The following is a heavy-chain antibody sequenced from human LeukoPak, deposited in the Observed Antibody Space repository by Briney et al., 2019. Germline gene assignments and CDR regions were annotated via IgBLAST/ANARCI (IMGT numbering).Heavy chain of an antibody. CDR2: IYYSGST. CDR3: ARRHDYGDYSPLVWYFDL. J-gene: IGHJ2*01. CDR1: GGSISSYY. Sequence: SETLSLTCTVSGGSISSYYWSWIRQPPGKGLEWIGYIYYSGSTNYNPSLKSRVTISVDTSKNQFSLKLSSVTAADTAVYYCARRHDYGDYSPLVWYFDLWGRGTLVTVSS. D-gene: IGHD4-17*01. V-gene: IGHV4-59*01.